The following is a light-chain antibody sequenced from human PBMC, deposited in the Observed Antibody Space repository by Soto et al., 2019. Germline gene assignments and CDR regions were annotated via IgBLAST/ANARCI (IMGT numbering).Light chain of an antibody. Sequence: QSVLTQPHSASGTPGQRVTISCSGSSSNIGTSSVHWFQQLPGTAPKLLISTTNQRPSGVPERFSGSKSGTSASLAISGLQSEDESDYYCAAWDYSLNGHVFGTGTNVTVL. CDR3: AAWDYSLNGHV. CDR2: TTN. V-gene: IGLV1-44*01. CDR1: SSNIGTSS. J-gene: IGLJ1*01.